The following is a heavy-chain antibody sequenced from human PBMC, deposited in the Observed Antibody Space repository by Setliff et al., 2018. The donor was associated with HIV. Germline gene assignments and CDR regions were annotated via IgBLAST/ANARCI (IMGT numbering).Heavy chain of an antibody. CDR3: AITIVGVTTEMY. V-gene: IGHV4-39*01. J-gene: IGHJ4*02. D-gene: IGHD2-21*02. CDR2: IYHSGST. CDR1: GGSISSGNYY. Sequence: SETLSLTCSVSGGSISSGNYYWSWIRQPPGKGLEWIGSIYHSGSTYYNPSLKSRVTISVDTSKPQFSLKMNSVTAADTAVYYCAITIVGVTTEMYWGQGTLVTVSS.